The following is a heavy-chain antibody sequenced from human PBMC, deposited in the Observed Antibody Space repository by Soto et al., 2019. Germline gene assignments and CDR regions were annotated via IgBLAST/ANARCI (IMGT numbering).Heavy chain of an antibody. CDR2: IHYSGST. CDR1: GDSVTSANYY. V-gene: IGHV4-61*01. J-gene: IGHJ5*02. CDR3: AKNNWLDR. Sequence: SETLSLTCTVSGDSVTSANYYWSWIRQPPGKGLEWIGFIHYSGSTSYNPSPKSRVTISLDTSKNQFSLKLSSVTAADTAVYYCAKNNWLDRWGQGTLVTVSS.